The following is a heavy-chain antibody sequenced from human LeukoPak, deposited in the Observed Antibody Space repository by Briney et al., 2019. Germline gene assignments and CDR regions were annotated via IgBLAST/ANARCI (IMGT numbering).Heavy chain of an antibody. CDR3: ARDQDSSSSATGHYYYYGMDV. Sequence: SSETLSLTCTVSSGSVSSGSYYWSWIRQPPGKGLEWIGYIYYSGSTNYNPSLKSRVTISVDTSKNQFSLKLSSVTAADTAVCYCARDQDSSSSATGHYYYYGMDVWGQGTTVTVSS. J-gene: IGHJ6*02. D-gene: IGHD6-6*01. V-gene: IGHV4-61*01. CDR2: IYYSGST. CDR1: SGSVSSGSYY.